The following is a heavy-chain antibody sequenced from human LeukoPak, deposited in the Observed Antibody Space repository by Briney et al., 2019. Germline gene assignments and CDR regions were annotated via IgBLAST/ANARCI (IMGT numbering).Heavy chain of an antibody. J-gene: IGHJ5*02. CDR3: ARDTYNWNVDAFDP. V-gene: IGHV4-34*01. D-gene: IGHD1-20*01. CDR2: INHSGST. CDR1: GGSFSGHY. Sequence: SEILSLTCAVYGGSFSGHYWSWIRQPPGKGLEWIGEINHSGSTNYNPSLKSRVTISVDKSKNHFSLKLTSVTAADTAIYYCARDTYNWNVDAFDPWGQGTLVTVSS.